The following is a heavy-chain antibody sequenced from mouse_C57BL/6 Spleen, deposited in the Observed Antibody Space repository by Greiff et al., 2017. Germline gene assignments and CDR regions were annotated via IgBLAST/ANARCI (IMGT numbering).Heavy chain of an antibody. CDR3: TRDSDRFAY. CDR2: ISSGGDYI. J-gene: IGHJ3*01. Sequence: EVKLMESGEGLVKPGGSLKLSCAASGFTFSSYAMSWVRQTPEKRLEWVAYISSGGDYIYYADTVKGRFTISRDNARNTLYLQMSSLRSEDTAMYYCTRDSDRFAYWGQGTLVTVSA. CDR1: GFTFSSYA. V-gene: IGHV5-9-1*02.